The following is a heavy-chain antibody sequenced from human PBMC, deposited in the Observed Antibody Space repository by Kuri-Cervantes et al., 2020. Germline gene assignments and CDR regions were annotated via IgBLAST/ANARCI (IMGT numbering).Heavy chain of an antibody. D-gene: IGHD2-21*02. V-gene: IGHV3-30*03. Sequence: GESLKISCAASGFTFSSYGMHWVRQAPGKGLEWVAVISYDGSNKYYADSVKGRFTISRDNAKNSLYLQMNSLRAEDTAVYYCARGDLVVTAIRGDYYYYGMDVWGQGTTVTVSS. CDR1: GFTFSSYG. CDR2: ISYDGSNK. J-gene: IGHJ6*02. CDR3: ARGDLVVTAIRGDYYYYGMDV.